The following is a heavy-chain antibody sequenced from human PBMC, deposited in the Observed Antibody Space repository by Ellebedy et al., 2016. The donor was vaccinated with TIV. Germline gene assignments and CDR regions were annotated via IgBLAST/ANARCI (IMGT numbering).Heavy chain of an antibody. CDR2: IVVGSGNT. D-gene: IGHD3-10*01. Sequence: AASVKVSCKASGFTFTSSAMQWVRQARGQRLEWIGWIVVGSGNTNYAQKFQERVTITRDMSTSTAYMELSSLRSEDTAVYYCARGYYYGSGVEYYFDYWGQGTLVTVSS. CDR1: GFTFTSSA. V-gene: IGHV1-58*02. J-gene: IGHJ4*02. CDR3: ARGYYYGSGVEYYFDY.